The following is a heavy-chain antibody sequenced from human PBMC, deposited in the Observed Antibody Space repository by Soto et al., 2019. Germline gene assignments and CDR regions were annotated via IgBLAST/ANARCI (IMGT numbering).Heavy chain of an antibody. CDR1: GGTFSSYS. J-gene: IGHJ4*02. Sequence: QVQLVQSGAEVKKPGSSVKVSCKASGGTFSSYSINWVRQAPGQGLEWMGEIIPIFGTANYAQKFQGRVTITADESTSTDYMELSSLRSEDKAVYYCARDGGRHSGGIDYWGPGTLLTVAS. D-gene: IGHD1-26*01. CDR2: IIPIFGTA. CDR3: ARDGGRHSGGIDY. V-gene: IGHV1-69*01.